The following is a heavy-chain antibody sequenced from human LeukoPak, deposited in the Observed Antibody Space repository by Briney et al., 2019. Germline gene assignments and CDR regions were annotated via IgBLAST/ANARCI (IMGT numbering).Heavy chain of an antibody. J-gene: IGHJ4*02. CDR2: IYYSGST. V-gene: IGHV4-39*07. D-gene: IGHD2-2*01. CDR1: GGSISSSSYY. Sequence: SESLSLTCTVSGGSISSSSYYWGWIRQPPGKGLEWIGSIYYSGSTYYNPSLKSRVTISVDTSKNQFSLKLSSVTAADTAVYYCARALVVPAAAFDYWGQGTLVTVSS. CDR3: ARALVVPAAAFDY.